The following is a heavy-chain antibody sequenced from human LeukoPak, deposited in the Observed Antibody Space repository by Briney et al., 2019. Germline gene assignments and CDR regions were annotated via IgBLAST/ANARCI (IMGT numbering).Heavy chain of an antibody. CDR1: GDSVSSNSAA. J-gene: IGHJ4*02. CDR3: VREPGGPAYSGYDPFDS. V-gene: IGHV6-1*01. Sequence: SQTLSLTCAISGDSVSSNSAAWNWIRQSPSRGLEWLGMTYYRSKWYNDYAVSVKSRISINLDTSKNQFSLQLNSVTPEDTAVYYCVREPGGPAYSGYDPFDSWGQGTLVTVSS. D-gene: IGHD5-12*01. CDR2: TYYRSKWYN.